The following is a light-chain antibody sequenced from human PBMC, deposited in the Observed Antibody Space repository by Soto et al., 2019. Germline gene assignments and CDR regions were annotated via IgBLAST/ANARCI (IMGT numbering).Light chain of an antibody. CDR1: QTISTY. Sequence: IQMTQSPSSLSASVGDRVTMTCRASQTISTYLNWYQQKPGKAPQLLIYTASSLQSGVPSRFSGSGSGTDFTLTISGVQPEDFATYYCQQSYSTSITFGQGTRLEIK. CDR3: QQSYSTSIT. V-gene: IGKV1-39*01. CDR2: TAS. J-gene: IGKJ5*01.